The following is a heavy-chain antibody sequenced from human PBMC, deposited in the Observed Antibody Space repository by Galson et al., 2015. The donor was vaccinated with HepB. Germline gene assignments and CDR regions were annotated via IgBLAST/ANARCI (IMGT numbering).Heavy chain of an antibody. J-gene: IGHJ4*02. D-gene: IGHD2-15*01. CDR2: INPSGGST. CDR1: GYTFTSYY. Sequence: SVKVSCKASGYTFTSYYMHWVRQAPGQGLEWMGIINPSGGSTSYAQKFQGRVTMTRDTSTSTVYMELSSLRSEDTAVYYCAREYCSGGSCYSEYDYWGQGTLVTVSS. V-gene: IGHV1-46*03. CDR3: AREYCSGGSCYSEYDY.